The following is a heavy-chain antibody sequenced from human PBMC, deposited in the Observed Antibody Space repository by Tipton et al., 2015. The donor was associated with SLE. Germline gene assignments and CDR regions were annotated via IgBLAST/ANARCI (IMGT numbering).Heavy chain of an antibody. J-gene: IGHJ6*02. V-gene: IGHV4-61*09. D-gene: IGHD5-12*01. CDR3: ARGGLRYYYYGMDG. Sequence: TLSLTCTVSGGSISSGSYYWSWIRQPAGKGLEWIGHIYTSGSTNYNPSLKSRVTISVDTSKNQFSLKLSSVTAADTAVYYCARGGLRYYYYGMDGWGQGTTVTVSS. CDR1: GGSISSGSYY. CDR2: IYTSGST.